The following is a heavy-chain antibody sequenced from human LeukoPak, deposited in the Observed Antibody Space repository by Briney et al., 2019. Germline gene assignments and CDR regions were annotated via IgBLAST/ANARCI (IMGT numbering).Heavy chain of an antibody. D-gene: IGHD2-15*01. V-gene: IGHV4-31*03. CDR2: IYYSGST. J-gene: IGHJ6*02. CDR3: ARDLSPGGAGLVDGMDV. Sequence: SETLSLTCTVSGGSISSGGYYWTWIRQHPGKALAWLGYIYYSGSTHYNPSLKSRVSISADTSKNQFSLKLSSVTAADTAVYYCARDLSPGGAGLVDGMDVWGQGTTVTVSS. CDR1: GGSISSGGYY.